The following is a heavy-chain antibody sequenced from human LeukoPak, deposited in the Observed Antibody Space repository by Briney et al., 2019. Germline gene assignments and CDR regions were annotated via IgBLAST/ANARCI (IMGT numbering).Heavy chain of an antibody. CDR1: GGSISSSYYY. J-gene: IGHJ5*02. D-gene: IGHD2-2*01. CDR3: ARRLTQYDCFDP. V-gene: IGHV4-39*01. Sequence: SETLSLTCTVSGGSISSSYYYWGWIRQPPGKGLEWIGSIYYSGSTYYNPSLKSRVTISVDTSKNQFSLHLNSVTPEDTAVYYCARRLTQYDCFDPWGQGILVTVSS. CDR2: IYYSGST.